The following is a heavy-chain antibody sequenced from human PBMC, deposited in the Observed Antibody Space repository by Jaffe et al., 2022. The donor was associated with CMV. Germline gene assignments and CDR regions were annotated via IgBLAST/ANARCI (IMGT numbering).Heavy chain of an antibody. J-gene: IGHJ5*02. Sequence: EVQLVQSGAEVKKPGESLKISCKGSGYSFTNYWIAWVRQMPGKGLECMGIIYPDDSDTRYSPSFRGQVTISADKSISTAYLQWSSLKASDTAIYYCARRDITVLRGTENWFDPWGQGTLVIVSS. CDR2: IYPDDSDT. D-gene: IGHD3-10*01. V-gene: IGHV5-51*01. CDR1: GYSFTNYW. CDR3: ARRDITVLRGTENWFDP.